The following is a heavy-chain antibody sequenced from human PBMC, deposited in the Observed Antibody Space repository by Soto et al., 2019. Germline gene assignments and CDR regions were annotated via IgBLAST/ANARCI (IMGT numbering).Heavy chain of an antibody. D-gene: IGHD6-6*01. Sequence: QLQLQESGPGLVKPSETLSLTCSVSGDSIRSSTYYWGWFRQPPGKGLEWIGSIYYGGNTSRNPSPRTRVTISVDTSKIQCSLRLSSLTPADTAVFYCATHATMAAPSTPWGPGTLVTVSS. CDR2: IYYGGNT. V-gene: IGHV4-39*01. CDR3: ATHATMAAPSTP. J-gene: IGHJ5*02. CDR1: GDSIRSSTYY.